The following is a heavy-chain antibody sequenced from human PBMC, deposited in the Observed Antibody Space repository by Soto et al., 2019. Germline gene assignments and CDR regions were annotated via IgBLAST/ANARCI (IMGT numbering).Heavy chain of an antibody. V-gene: IGHV4-34*01. CDR1: GGSFSGYY. Sequence: QVQLQQWGAGLLKPSETLSLTCAVYGGSFSGYYWSWIRQPPGKGLEWIGEINHSGSTNYNPSLKSXXTXSXXTSKNQCSLKLSSVTAADTAVYYCARGLRRVHFDYWGQGTLVTVSS. J-gene: IGHJ4*02. CDR2: INHSGST. D-gene: IGHD3-10*01. CDR3: ARGLRRVHFDY.